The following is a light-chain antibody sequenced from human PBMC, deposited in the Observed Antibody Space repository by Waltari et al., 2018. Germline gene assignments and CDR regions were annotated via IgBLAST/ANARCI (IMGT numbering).Light chain of an antibody. CDR1: SNDIGANAY. V-gene: IGLV2-14*03. Sequence: QSVVTQPASVSGSPGQSISISCTATSNDIGANAYVAWYQQHPGRDPQPVIYDVSVRPSGVSIRFSGSKSGNTASLTISGLQAEDEALYYCSSYTLTKPVVFGGGTKLTVL. CDR2: DVS. CDR3: SSYTLTKPVV. J-gene: IGLJ2*01.